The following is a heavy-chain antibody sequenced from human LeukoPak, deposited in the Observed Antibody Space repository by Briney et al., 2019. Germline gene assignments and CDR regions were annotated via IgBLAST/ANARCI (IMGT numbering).Heavy chain of an antibody. V-gene: IGHV4-30-4*01. J-gene: IGHJ4*02. CDR3: ASYYGSGSYPLFNY. CDR1: GGSISSGDNY. CDR2: IYYSGST. D-gene: IGHD3-10*01. Sequence: SQTLSLTCTVSGGSISSGDNYWSWIRQPPGKGLEWIGYIYYSGSTHYNPSLKSRITISVDTSKNQFSLKLSSVTAADTAVYYCASYYGSGSYPLFNYWGQGTLVTVSS.